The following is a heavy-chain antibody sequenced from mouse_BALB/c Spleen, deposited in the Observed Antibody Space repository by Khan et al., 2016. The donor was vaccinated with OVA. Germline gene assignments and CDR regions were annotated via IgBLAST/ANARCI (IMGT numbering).Heavy chain of an antibody. D-gene: IGHD2-4*01. CDR2: FYPGDGDT. CDR1: GYTFTAYD. CDR3: ARGGLRGVAMDY. V-gene: IGHV1S56*01. J-gene: IGHJ4*01. Sequence: QVQLQQPGPELVKPGALVKISCKASGYTFTAYDINWVKQRPGQGLEWIGGFYPGDGDTRYDENFKGKATLTADKTSTTAYMQLSSLTSEDSAVYFCARGGLRGVAMDYWGQGTSVSVSS.